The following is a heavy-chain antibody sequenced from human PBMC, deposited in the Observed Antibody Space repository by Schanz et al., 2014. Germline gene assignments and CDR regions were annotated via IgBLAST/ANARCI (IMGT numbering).Heavy chain of an antibody. CDR2: ISNDGSSK. CDR1: GFAFDTYW. J-gene: IGHJ3*02. Sequence: VQLVESGEGLVQPGGSLRLSCAASGFAFDTYWMSWVRQAPGKGLEWVAYISNDGSSKYYADSVKGRFTISRDNSKNTLYLQMNSLIAEDTAVYYCAKCIGWYGRCAFDIWGQGTMVTVSS. CDR3: AKCIGWYGRCAFDI. D-gene: IGHD6-19*01. V-gene: IGHV3-30*07.